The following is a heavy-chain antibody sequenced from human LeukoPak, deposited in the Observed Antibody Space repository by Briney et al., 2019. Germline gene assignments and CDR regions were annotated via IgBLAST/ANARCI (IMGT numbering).Heavy chain of an antibody. CDR3: AKVPGYSSSSGWYFDL. CDR1: GFTFDDYA. Sequence: GGSLRLSCAASGFTFDDYAMHWVRHAPGKGLEWVSGISWNSGSIGYADSVKGRFTISRDNAKNSLYLQMNSLRAEDTALYYCAKVPGYSSSSGWYFDLWGRGTLATVSS. V-gene: IGHV3-9*01. D-gene: IGHD6-13*01. CDR2: ISWNSGSI. J-gene: IGHJ2*01.